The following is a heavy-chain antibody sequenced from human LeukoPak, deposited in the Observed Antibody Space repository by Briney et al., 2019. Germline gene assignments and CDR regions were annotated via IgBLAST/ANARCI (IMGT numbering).Heavy chain of an antibody. CDR1: GGSISRGSYY. CDR2: VHSSGST. D-gene: IGHD1-1*01. J-gene: IGHJ4*02. CDR3: ARVPWNWKAGFDY. V-gene: IGHV4-61*02. Sequence: PSQTLSLTCTVSGGSISRGSYYWSWIRLPAVKGLEWIGRVHSSGSTNYNPSLESRATISVDTSKNEISLKLDSVTAADTAVYYCARVPWNWKAGFDYWGQGIPVTVSS.